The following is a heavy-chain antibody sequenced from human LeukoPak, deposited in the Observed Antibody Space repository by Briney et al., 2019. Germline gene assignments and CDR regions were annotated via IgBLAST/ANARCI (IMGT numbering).Heavy chain of an antibody. Sequence: PGRSLRLSCAASGFTFSSYGMHWVRQAPGKGLEWVAVISYDGSNKYYADSVKGRFTISRDNSKNTLYLQMNSLRAEDTAVYYCAKVELDYGSGSQIDYWGQGTLVTVPS. CDR3: AKVELDYGSGSQIDY. V-gene: IGHV3-30*18. D-gene: IGHD3-10*01. CDR1: GFTFSSYG. CDR2: ISYDGSNK. J-gene: IGHJ4*02.